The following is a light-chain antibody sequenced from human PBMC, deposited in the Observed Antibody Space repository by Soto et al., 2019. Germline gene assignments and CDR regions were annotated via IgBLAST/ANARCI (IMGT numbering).Light chain of an antibody. V-gene: IGKV1-5*03. CDR3: QRYKSDWT. J-gene: IGKJ1*01. Sequence: DIQMTQSPPTLSASVGDRVTITCRASQSIGRWLAWWQQKPGKAPKLLISKASNLESGVPSRFSGSGSGTEFTLTISSVQADDFATYYCQRYKSDWTFGQGTKVEIK. CDR1: QSIGRW. CDR2: KAS.